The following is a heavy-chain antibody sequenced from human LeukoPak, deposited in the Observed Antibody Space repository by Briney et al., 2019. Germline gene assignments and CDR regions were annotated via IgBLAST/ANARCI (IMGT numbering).Heavy chain of an antibody. Sequence: SETLSLTCTVSGGSISSYYWSWIRQPPGKGLEWIGYIYYSGSTNYNPSLKSRVTISVDTSKNQFSLKLSSVTADDTAVYYCARDGATYYYDSSGPNAFDIWGQGTMVTVSS. J-gene: IGHJ3*02. CDR1: GGSISSYY. CDR2: IYYSGST. V-gene: IGHV4-59*01. D-gene: IGHD3-22*01. CDR3: ARDGATYYYDSSGPNAFDI.